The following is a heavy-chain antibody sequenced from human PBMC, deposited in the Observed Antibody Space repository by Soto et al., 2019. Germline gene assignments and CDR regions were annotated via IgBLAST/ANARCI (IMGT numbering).Heavy chain of an antibody. V-gene: IGHV4-31*03. CDR3: ARLVVVAADPDGFDP. CDR1: GGPISSGGYY. Sequence: SETLSLTCTVSGGPISSGGYYWSWIRQHPGKGLEWIGYIYYSGSTYYNPSLKSRVTISVDTSKNQFSLKLSSVTAADTAVYYCARLVVVAADPDGFDPWGQGTLVTVSS. J-gene: IGHJ5*02. D-gene: IGHD2-15*01. CDR2: IYYSGST.